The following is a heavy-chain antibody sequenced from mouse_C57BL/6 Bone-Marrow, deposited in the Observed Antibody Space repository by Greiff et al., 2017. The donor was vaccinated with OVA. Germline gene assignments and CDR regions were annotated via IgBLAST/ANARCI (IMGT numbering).Heavy chain of an antibody. CDR3: TRDGDSNYAMDY. Sequence: EVQLVESGEGLVKPGGSLKLSCAASGFTFSSYAMSWVRQTPEQRLEWVAYISSGGDYIYYADTVKGRFTISRDNARNTLYLQMSSLKSDDTAMYYCTRDGDSNYAMDYWGQGTSVTVSS. CDR1: GFTFSSYA. V-gene: IGHV5-9-1*02. D-gene: IGHD2-5*01. J-gene: IGHJ4*01. CDR2: ISSGGDYI.